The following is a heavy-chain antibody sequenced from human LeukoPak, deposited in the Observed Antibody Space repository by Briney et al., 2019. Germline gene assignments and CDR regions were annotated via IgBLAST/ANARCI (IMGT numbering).Heavy chain of an antibody. J-gene: IGHJ4*02. CDR2: ISGGTT. CDR3: ARVPGDY. CDR1: GFTFSGDA. Sequence: QPGGSLRLSCAASGFTFSGDAMSWVRQAPGKGLEWVSAISGGTTYYAGSVKGRFTISGDNSKNTLFLQMNSLRAEDTAVYYCARVPGDYWGQGTLVTVSS. V-gene: IGHV3-23*01.